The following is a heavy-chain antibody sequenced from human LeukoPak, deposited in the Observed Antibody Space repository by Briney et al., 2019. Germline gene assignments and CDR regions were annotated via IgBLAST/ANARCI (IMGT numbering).Heavy chain of an antibody. CDR1: GGSISSSNW. CDR3: ARDYYDSSGYYSGIDY. V-gene: IGHV4-4*02. Sequence: SETLSLTCAVSGGSISSSNWWSWVRQPPGKGLEWIGEIYHSGSTNYNPSLKSRVTISVDKSKSQFSLKLSSVTAADTAVYYCARDYYDSSGYYSGIDYWGQGTLVTVSS. J-gene: IGHJ4*02. CDR2: IYHSGST. D-gene: IGHD3-22*01.